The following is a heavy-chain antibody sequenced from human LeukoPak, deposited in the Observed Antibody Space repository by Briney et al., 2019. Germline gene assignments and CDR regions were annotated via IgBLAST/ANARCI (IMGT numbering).Heavy chain of an antibody. CDR1: GYSFTSYW. CDR2: IYPGDSDT. V-gene: IGHV5-51*01. J-gene: IGHJ4*02. Sequence: KNGESLKISCKDSGYSFTSYWIGWVRQLPGKGLEWMGIIYPGDSDTRYSPSFQGQVTISADKSISTAYLQWSSLKASDTAMYYCARRGGSGWYIFDYWGQGTLVTVSS. D-gene: IGHD6-19*01. CDR3: ARRGGSGWYIFDY.